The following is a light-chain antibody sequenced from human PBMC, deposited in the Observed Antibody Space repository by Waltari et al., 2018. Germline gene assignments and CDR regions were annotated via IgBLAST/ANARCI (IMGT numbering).Light chain of an antibody. V-gene: IGKV1-5*03. CDR1: QSISSW. CDR2: KAS. CDR3: QQYNIPWT. J-gene: IGKJ1*01. Sequence: DIQMTQSPSTLSASVGDRVTITCRASQSISSWLAWYQQKPGKAPKLLIYKASSLESGVPSRFSGSGSGTEFTLTISSLQPDDFATYYCQQYNIPWTCGQGTKVEIK.